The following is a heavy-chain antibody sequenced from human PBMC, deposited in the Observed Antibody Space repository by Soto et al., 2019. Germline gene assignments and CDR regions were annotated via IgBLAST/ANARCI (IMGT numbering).Heavy chain of an antibody. V-gene: IGHV3-23*01. CDR1: GFTFSSYA. CDR2: ISGSGGST. J-gene: IGHJ6*02. Sequence: PGGSLRLSCAASGFTFSSYAMSWVRQAPGKGLEWVSAISGSGGSTYYADSVKGRFTISRDNSKNTLYLQMNSLRAEDTAVYYCAKSADWKDDNYYYGMDVWGQGTTVTVSS. CDR3: AKSADWKDDNYYYGMDV. D-gene: IGHD1-1*01.